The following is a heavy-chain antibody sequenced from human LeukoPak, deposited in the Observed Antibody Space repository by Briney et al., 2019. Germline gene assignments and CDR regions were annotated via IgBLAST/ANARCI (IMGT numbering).Heavy chain of an antibody. CDR1: GGSVSSGDYF. D-gene: IGHD3-10*01. V-gene: IGHV4-30-4*08. Sequence: SETLSLTCTVSGGSVSSGDYFWSWIRQPPGKDLEWIGYISYSGNTYYNPSLKSRLTISLDTSKNQFSLKLTSVTATDTAVYFCARETYDSGNFSYYYYMDVWGKGTMVTVSS. CDR2: ISYSGNT. J-gene: IGHJ6*03. CDR3: ARETYDSGNFSYYYYMDV.